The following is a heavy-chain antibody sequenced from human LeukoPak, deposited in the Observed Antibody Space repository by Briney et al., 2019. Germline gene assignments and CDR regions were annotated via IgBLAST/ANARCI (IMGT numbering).Heavy chain of an antibody. CDR2: TRYDGSNK. D-gene: IGHD2-2*01. CDR3: AKDVLPAAMDG. V-gene: IGHV3-30*02. J-gene: IGHJ4*02. Sequence: GGSLRLSCAASGFTFSSYGMHWVRQAPGKGLEWVAFTRYDGSNKYYVDSVKGRFTVSSDNSKNTLYLQMNSLRADDTAVYYCAKDVLPAAMDGWGRGTLVTVSS. CDR1: GFTFSSYG.